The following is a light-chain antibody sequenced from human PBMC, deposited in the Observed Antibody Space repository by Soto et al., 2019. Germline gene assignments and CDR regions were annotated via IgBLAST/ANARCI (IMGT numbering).Light chain of an antibody. Sequence: EILLTQSQGTLSLSPGERATLSCRASQSVSSSYLAWYQQKPGQAPRLLIYGASSRATGIPDRFSGSGSGTDFTLTISRLEPEDFAVYYCQNYGGSLITFGQGTRLEIK. J-gene: IGKJ5*01. CDR3: QNYGGSLIT. CDR1: QSVSSSY. V-gene: IGKV3-20*01. CDR2: GAS.